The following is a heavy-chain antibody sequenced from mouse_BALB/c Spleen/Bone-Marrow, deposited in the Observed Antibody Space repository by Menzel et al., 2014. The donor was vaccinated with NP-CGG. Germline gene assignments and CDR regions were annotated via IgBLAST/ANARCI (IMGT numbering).Heavy chain of an antibody. CDR2: INPYNGDT. CDR3: ARGGLLRAMDY. D-gene: IGHD2-3*01. J-gene: IGHJ4*01. V-gene: IGHV1-20*02. CDR1: GYSFTGYF. Sequence: EVQLQQSGPELVKPGASVKISCKASGYSFTGYFMNWVMQSHGKSLERIGRINPYNGDTFYNQKFKGKATLTVDKSSSTAHMELRSLASEDSAVYYCARGGLLRAMDYWGQGTSVTVSS.